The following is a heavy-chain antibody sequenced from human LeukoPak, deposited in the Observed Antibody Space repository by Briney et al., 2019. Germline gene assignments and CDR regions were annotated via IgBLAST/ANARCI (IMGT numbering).Heavy chain of an antibody. D-gene: IGHD6-19*01. Sequence: SSETLSLTCTVSGGPVSSSSYYWGWIRQPPGKGLEWIGSIYYSGSTYYNPSLKSRVTISVDTSKNQFSLKLSSVTAADTAVYYCARSDSEWLEGAFDSWGQGTMVTVSS. J-gene: IGHJ3*02. CDR1: GGPVSSSSYY. V-gene: IGHV4-39*01. CDR3: ARSDSEWLEGAFDS. CDR2: IYYSGST.